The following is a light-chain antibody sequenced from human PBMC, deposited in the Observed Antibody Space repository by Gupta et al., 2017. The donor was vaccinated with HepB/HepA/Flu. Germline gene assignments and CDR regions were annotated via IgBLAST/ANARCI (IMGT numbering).Light chain of an antibody. Sequence: EIVLPPSPATLSVSTGERATLSCRPSQSVSSKLAWYQQKPGQAPKLLIYGASTRDTGIPARFSGSGSGTEFTLTINSLQSEDFAVYYCQQYNNWPGTFGQGTKVEIK. CDR1: QSVSSK. CDR3: QQYNNWPGT. V-gene: IGKV3-15*01. CDR2: GAS. J-gene: IGKJ1*01.